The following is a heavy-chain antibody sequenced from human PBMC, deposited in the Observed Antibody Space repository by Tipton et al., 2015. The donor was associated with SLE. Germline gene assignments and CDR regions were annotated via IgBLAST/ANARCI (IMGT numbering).Heavy chain of an antibody. D-gene: IGHD2-15*01. CDR1: GGSFSGYY. V-gene: IGHV4-34*01. CDR3: ARDVVVVPSYGIDV. CDR2: INHSGST. Sequence: TLSLTCAVYGGSFSGYYWSWIRQPPGKGLEWIGEINHSGSTNYNPSLKSRVTISVDTSKNQFSLKLSSVTAADTAVYYCARDVVVVPSYGIDVWGQGTTVTVSS. J-gene: IGHJ6*02.